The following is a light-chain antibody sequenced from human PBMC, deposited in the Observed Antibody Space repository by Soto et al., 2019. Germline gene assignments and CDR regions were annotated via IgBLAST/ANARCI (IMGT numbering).Light chain of an antibody. CDR2: DDS. V-gene: IGLV3-21*02. Sequence: SYELTQPPSVSVAPGQTARITCGGNNIGSKRVHWYQQKPGQAPVLVVHDDSDRPSGIPERLSGSNSGNTATLSISRVEAGDEDDYYCQVWDSSSDHRVFGGGTKLTVL. CDR1: NIGSKR. CDR3: QVWDSSSDHRV. J-gene: IGLJ3*02.